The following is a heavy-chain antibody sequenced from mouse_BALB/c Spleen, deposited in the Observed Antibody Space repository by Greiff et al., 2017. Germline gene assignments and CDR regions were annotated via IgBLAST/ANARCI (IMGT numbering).Heavy chain of an antibody. CDR1: GFAFSSYD. CDR3: ARRDYGFAY. D-gene: IGHD2-4*01. V-gene: IGHV5-12-1*01. Sequence: EVKLVESGGGLVKPGGSLKLSCAASGFAFSSYDMSWVRQTPEKRLEWVAYISSGGGSTYYPDTVKGRFTISRDNAKNTLYLQMSSLKSEDTAMYYCARRDYGFAYWGQGTLVTVSA. CDR2: ISSGGGST. J-gene: IGHJ3*01.